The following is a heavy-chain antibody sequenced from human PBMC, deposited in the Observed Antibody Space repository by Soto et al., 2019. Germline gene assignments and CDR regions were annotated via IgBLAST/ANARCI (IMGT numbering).Heavy chain of an antibody. CDR2: ISSSGSTI. V-gene: IGHV3-11*01. D-gene: IGHD4-4*01. J-gene: IGHJ4*02. CDR3: ARAPQDDYSNYLDY. Sequence: GGSLRLSCAASGFTFSDYYMSWIRQAPGKGLEWVSYISSSGSTIYYADSVKGRFTISRDNAKNSLYLQMNSLRAEDTAVYYCARAPQDDYSNYLDYWGQGTLVTVSS. CDR1: GFTFSDYY.